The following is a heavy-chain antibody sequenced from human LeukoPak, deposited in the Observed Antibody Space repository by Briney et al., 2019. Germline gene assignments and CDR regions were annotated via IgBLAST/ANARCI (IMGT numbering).Heavy chain of an antibody. CDR3: ARDASYCSGGSCYTLEYFQY. D-gene: IGHD2-15*01. CDR2: VSYDGSNI. Sequence: GGSLRLSCAASGFTFSSYAMHWVRQAPGKGLEWVAIVSYDGSNILYADSVKGRFTISRDNSKNTLYLQMNSLRAEDTAVYYCARDASYCSGGSCYTLEYFQYWGQGTLVTVST. V-gene: IGHV3-30-3*01. CDR1: GFTFSSYA. J-gene: IGHJ1*01.